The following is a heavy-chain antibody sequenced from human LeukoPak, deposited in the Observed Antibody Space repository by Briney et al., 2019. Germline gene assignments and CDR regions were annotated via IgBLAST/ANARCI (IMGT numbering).Heavy chain of an antibody. CDR2: IYYSGST. CDR3: ATELLTRDRLGIAAAGGGDYFDY. V-gene: IGHV4-59*08. D-gene: IGHD6-13*01. Sequence: SETLSLTCTVSGGSISSYYWSWIRQPPGKGLEWIGYIYYSGSTNYNPSLKSRVTISVDTSTSQFSLRLSSVTAADTAVYYCATELLTRDRLGIAAAGGGDYFDYWGQGTLVTVSS. CDR1: GGSISSYY. J-gene: IGHJ4*02.